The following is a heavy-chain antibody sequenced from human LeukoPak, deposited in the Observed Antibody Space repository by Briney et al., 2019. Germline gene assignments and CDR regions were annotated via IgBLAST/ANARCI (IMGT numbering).Heavy chain of an antibody. CDR1: GYTVTSYY. J-gene: IGHJ5*02. Sequence: GASVKLSCNASGYTVTSYYMHWGRQPPGQGLELMGWSNPNSGGTNYAQKFQGRVTMTRDTSISTAYMELSRLRSDDTAVYYCARYLHRPWELQPMGPWGQGTLVTVSS. CDR2: SNPNSGGT. CDR3: ARYLHRPWELQPMGP. V-gene: IGHV1-2*02. D-gene: IGHD1-26*01.